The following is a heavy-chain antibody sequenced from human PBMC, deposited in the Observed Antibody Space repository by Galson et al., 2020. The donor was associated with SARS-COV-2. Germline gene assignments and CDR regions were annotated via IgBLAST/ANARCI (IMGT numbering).Heavy chain of an antibody. D-gene: IGHD2-2*01. J-gene: IGHJ6*03. CDR2: VSAYNGNT. CDR3: ARTTIPTAFYYYYYYMDV. Sequence: ASVKVSCKASGYTFTSYGISWVRQDPGQGLEWRGWVSAYNGNTNYAQKLQGRVTMTTDTSTSTAYMELRSLGTDDTAVYYCARTTIPTAFYYYYYYMDVWCKGTTVTVSS. V-gene: IGHV1-18*01. CDR1: GYTFTSYG.